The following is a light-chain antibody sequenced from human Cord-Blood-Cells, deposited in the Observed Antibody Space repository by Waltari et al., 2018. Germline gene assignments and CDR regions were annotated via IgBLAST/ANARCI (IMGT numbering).Light chain of an antibody. CDR1: SPNIGAGYD. V-gene: IGLV1-40*01. J-gene: IGLJ2*01. CDR2: GNS. CDR3: QSYDSSLSGWV. Sequence: QSVLTQPPSVSGAPGQRVTISCTGSSPNIGAGYDVPWSQQLPGTAPKLLIYGNSNRPEGVPDRFSGSKSGTSASLAITGLQAEDEADYYCQSYDSSLSGWVFGGGTKLTVL.